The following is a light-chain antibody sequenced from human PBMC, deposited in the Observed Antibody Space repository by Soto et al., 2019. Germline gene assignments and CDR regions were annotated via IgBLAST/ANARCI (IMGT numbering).Light chain of an antibody. V-gene: IGKV1-5*03. CDR2: KAS. J-gene: IGKJ1*01. Sequence: DIQMTQSPSTLSASVGDRVTITCRASQSISSWLAWYQQKPGKAPKLQIYKASSLESGVQSRFSGSGSGTEFPLTISSLQPDDFATYYCQQYNSYRWTFGQGNKVDIK. CDR1: QSISSW. CDR3: QQYNSYRWT.